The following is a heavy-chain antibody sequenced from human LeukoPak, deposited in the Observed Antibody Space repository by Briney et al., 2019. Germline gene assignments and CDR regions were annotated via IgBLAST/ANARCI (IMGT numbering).Heavy chain of an antibody. CDR3: ARDRGDNWKYSIWAYLDP. J-gene: IGHJ5*02. Sequence: SETLSLTCTVSGGSISSGTYYWGWIRQPPGKGLEWVATIYYTGSMYYNPSLKGRVTMSVDTSKNQFSLKLSSVTAADTAVYYCARDRGDNWKYSIWAYLDPWGQGTPVTVSS. D-gene: IGHD1-20*01. CDR1: GGSISSGTYY. CDR2: IYYTGSM. V-gene: IGHV4-39*07.